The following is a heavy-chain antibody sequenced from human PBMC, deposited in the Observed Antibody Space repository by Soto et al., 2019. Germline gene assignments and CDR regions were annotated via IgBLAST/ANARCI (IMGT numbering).Heavy chain of an antibody. CDR3: AKGSYWEAYHFAMDV. J-gene: IGHJ6*02. Sequence: PGGSLGLSCAASGFTFNNYAMNWVRQAPGRGLEWVASISATGGSTYYADSVKGRFTISRDNSKDTPYLQMNSLRAEDTALYYCAKGSYWEAYHFAMDVWGQGTTVTVSS. CDR2: ISATGGST. V-gene: IGHV3-23*01. CDR1: GFTFNNYA. D-gene: IGHD1-26*01.